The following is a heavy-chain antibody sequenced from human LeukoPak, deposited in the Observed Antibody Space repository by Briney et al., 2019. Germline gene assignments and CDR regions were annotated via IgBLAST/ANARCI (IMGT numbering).Heavy chain of an antibody. D-gene: IGHD6-6*01. Sequence: ASVKVSCKASGYTFTGYYMHWVRQAPGQGFEWMGWINPNSGGTNYAQKFQGRVTMTRDTSISTAYMELSRLRSDDTAVYYCAAEYSSSSGGLDVWGKGTTVTVSS. CDR2: INPNSGGT. CDR3: AAEYSSSSGGLDV. CDR1: GYTFTGYY. V-gene: IGHV1-2*02. J-gene: IGHJ6*04.